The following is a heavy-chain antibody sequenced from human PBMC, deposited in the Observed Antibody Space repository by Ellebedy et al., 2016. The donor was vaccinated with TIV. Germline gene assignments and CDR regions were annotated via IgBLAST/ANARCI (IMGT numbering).Heavy chain of an antibody. V-gene: IGHV4-61*03. J-gene: IGHJ3*02. CDR1: GDSVSRRSYY. CDR2: IYSSGST. CDR3: TYGITSDAFDI. Sequence: SETLSLXXTVSGDSVSRRSYYWSWIRQSPGKGLEWIGYIYSSGSTKYNPSLKSRLTISADTSKKHFSLRLNSATAADTAVYYCTYGITSDAFDIWGHGTLVTVSS. D-gene: IGHD3-10*01.